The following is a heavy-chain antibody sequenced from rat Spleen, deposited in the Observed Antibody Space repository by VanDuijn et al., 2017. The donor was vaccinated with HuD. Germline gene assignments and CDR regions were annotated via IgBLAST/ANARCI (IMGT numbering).Heavy chain of an antibody. CDR1: GFTFNNYW. CDR2: ISSGGGGI. Sequence: EVQLVESGGGLVQPGRSLKLSCVASGFTFNNYWMTWIRQAPGKGLEWVATISSGGGGIYYPDSVQGRFTISRHNAKSTLYLQMDSLRSEDTATYYCVRHGYTRYYFDYWGQGVMVTVSS. V-gene: IGHV5-31*01. J-gene: IGHJ2*01. D-gene: IGHD1-9*01. CDR3: VRHGYTRYYFDY.